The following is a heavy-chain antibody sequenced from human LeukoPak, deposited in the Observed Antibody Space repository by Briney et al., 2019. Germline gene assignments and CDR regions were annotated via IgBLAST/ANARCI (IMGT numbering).Heavy chain of an antibody. D-gene: IGHD5-18*01. Sequence: GGSLRLSCAASGLTVSNHWMSWVRQAPGKGLEWVANIREERGQEYYVDSVKGRFTISKNSAKNSLYLQMNTLRVEDTAMYYCASLDTAKQPLANHWGQGTLVTVSS. V-gene: IGHV3-7*03. CDR3: ASLDTAKQPLANH. J-gene: IGHJ5*02. CDR2: IREERGQE. CDR1: GLTVSNHW.